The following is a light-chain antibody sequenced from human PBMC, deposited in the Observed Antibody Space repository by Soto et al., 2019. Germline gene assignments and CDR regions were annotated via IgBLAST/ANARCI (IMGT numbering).Light chain of an antibody. CDR3: RSYTSSNTYV. J-gene: IGLJ1*01. CDR1: SSDVGGYNF. V-gene: IGLV2-14*01. Sequence: QSVLTPPASVSGSPGQSITISCTGTSSDVGGYNFVSWYQQHPGKVPQLMIYDVSNRPSGVSNRFSGSKSGNTASLTISGLQAEDEADYYCRSYTSSNTYVFGTGTKVTVL. CDR2: DVS.